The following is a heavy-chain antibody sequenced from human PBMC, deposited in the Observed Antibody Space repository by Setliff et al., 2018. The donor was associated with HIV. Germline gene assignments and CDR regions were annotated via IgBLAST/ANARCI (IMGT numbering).Heavy chain of an antibody. V-gene: IGHV4-61*02. CDR1: GVSISSGNFY. D-gene: IGHD2-2*01. Sequence: PSETLSLTCTVSGVSISSGNFYWTWIRQPAGKGLEWIGRVYNSVSTNYNPSLKSRVTMSVDKSKNQFSLRLTSVTAADTAVYYCARVGQLLLGDYFYMDVWGKGTSVTVSS. J-gene: IGHJ6*03. CDR3: ARVGQLLLGDYFYMDV. CDR2: VYNSVST.